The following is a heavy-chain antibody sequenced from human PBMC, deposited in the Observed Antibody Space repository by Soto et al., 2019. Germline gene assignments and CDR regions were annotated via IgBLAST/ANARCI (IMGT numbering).Heavy chain of an antibody. J-gene: IGHJ5*02. V-gene: IGHV1-2*02. CDR2: IKPDSGGT. CDR3: ARDYSNWNLLDP. D-gene: IGHD4-4*01. CDR1: GYTFTGYY. Sequence: QVPLVQSGAEVKKPGASVKVSCKASGYTFTGYYIHWVRQAPGQGLEWMGWIKPDSGGTSYAQKFQGRVTMTRDTSISTAYMELSRLRSDDTAVYYCARDYSNWNLLDPWGQGTLVTVSS.